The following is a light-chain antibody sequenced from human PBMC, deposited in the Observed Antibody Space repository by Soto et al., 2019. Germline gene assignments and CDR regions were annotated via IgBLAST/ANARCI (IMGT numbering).Light chain of an antibody. V-gene: IGKV3-20*01. CDR3: QLYGSSPLT. CDR2: GAS. J-gene: IGKJ4*01. Sequence: EIVLTQSPGTLSLSPGERATLSYRASQNVNSNYLSWYQQKPGQAPRLLIYGASSRATGIPDRFSGSGSGTDFTLTISRLEPEDFAVYHCQLYGSSPLTFGGGTKVEIK. CDR1: QNVNSNY.